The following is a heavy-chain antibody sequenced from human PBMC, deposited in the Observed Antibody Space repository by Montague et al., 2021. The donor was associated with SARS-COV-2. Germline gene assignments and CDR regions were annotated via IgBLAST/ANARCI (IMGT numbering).Heavy chain of an antibody. J-gene: IGHJ4*02. Sequence: SETLSLTCTVSGGSTSSFYWSWFRQPPGKGLEWIGYISDSGSTNYNPSLTSRVTMSVDTSKNHFSLKVNSVTAADTTVYYCARHYSATLPAVYWGQGTLVTVSS. CDR3: ARHYSATLPAVY. D-gene: IGHD2-15*01. V-gene: IGHV4-59*08. CDR1: GGSTSSFY. CDR2: ISDSGST.